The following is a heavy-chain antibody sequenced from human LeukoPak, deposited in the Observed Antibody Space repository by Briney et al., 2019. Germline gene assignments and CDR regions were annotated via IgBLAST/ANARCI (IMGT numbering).Heavy chain of an antibody. CDR2: IIPSDGFT. CDR1: GYTFSTYY. V-gene: IGHV1-46*01. D-gene: IGHD5-18*01. CDR3: ARFRYSYDNWFDP. Sequence: GASVKVSCKASGYTFSTYYVHWVRQAPGQGLEWMGMIIPSDGFTSYAQKFQGRVTMTRDTSISTAYVELSRLRSDDTAVYYCARFRYSYDNWFDPWGQGTLVTVSS. J-gene: IGHJ5*02.